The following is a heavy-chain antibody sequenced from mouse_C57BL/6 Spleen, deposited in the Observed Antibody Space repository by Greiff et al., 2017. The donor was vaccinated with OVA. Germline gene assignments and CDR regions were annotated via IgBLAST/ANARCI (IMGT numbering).Heavy chain of an antibody. V-gene: IGHV3-6*01. D-gene: IGHD2-3*01. CDR3: ARYGYDGYLFAY. J-gene: IGHJ3*01. CDR2: ISYDGIN. Sequence: ESGPGLVKPSPSLSLPCSFTGYSITSGYYWNWIRQFPGNKLEWMGYISYDGINNYNPSLKNRISITRDTSKNQFFLKLNSVTTEDTATYYCARYGYDGYLFAYWGQGTLVTVSA. CDR1: GYSITSGYY.